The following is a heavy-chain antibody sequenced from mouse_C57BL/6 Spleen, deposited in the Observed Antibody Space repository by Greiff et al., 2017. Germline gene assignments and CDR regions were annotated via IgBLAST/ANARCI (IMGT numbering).Heavy chain of an antibody. V-gene: IGHV6-3*01. CDR3: TGEGDYDGGADY. CDR2: IRLKSDNYAT. J-gene: IGHJ2*01. Sequence: EVMLVESGGGLVQPGGSMKLSCVASGFTFSNYWMNWVRQSPEKGLEWVAQIRLKSDNYATHYAESVKGRFTISRDDSKSSVYLQMNNLRAEDTGIYYCTGEGDYDGGADYWGQGTTLTVSS. CDR1: GFTFSNYW. D-gene: IGHD2-4*01.